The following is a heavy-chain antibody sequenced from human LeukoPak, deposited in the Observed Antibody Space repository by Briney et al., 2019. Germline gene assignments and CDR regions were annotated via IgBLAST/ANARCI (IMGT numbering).Heavy chain of an antibody. CDR3: ARFVGPATPFDY. CDR2: ISAYNCNT. CDR1: GYTFRNYG. V-gene: IGHV1-18*01. Sequence: GASVKVSCKASGYTFRNYGITWVRQAPGQGLEWMGWISAYNCNTNYAQKLQGRVTMTTDTSTSTAYMALRSLRSDDTAVYYCARFVGPATPFDYWGQGTLVTVSS. J-gene: IGHJ4*02.